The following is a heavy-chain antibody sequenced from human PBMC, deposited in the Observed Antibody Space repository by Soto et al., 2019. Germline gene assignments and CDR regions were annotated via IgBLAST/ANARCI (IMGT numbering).Heavy chain of an antibody. CDR1: GYSSSSGYY. D-gene: IGHD1-26*01. V-gene: IGHV4-38-2*01. CDR2: ISHSGST. J-gene: IGHJ4*02. Sequence: SETLSLTCAVSGYSSSSGYYWGWIRQPPGKGLEWIGSISHSGSTFYNPSLKSRVTVSVDTSKNQFSVKLNSVTAADTAVYYCARPIVGATTGFDYWGLGTLVTVSS. CDR3: ARPIVGATTGFDY.